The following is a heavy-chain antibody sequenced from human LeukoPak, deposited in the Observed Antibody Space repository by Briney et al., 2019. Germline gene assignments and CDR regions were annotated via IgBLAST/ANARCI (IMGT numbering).Heavy chain of an antibody. V-gene: IGHV5-51*01. CDR3: ARRKGEYSGYPDY. J-gene: IGHJ4*02. Sequence: GESLNISCKGSGYSFTSYWIGLVRQMPGKGLEWMGIIYPGDSDTRYSPSFQGQVTISADKSISTAYLQWSSLKASDTAMYYCARRKGEYSGYPDYWGQGTLVTVSS. CDR1: GYSFTSYW. CDR2: IYPGDSDT. D-gene: IGHD5-12*01.